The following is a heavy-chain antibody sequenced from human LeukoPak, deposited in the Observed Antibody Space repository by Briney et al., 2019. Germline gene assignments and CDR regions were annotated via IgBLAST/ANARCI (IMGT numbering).Heavy chain of an antibody. Sequence: GGSLRLSCAASGFTFSSYNMNWVRQAPGKGLKWVSCISGGRTYIYYADSVKGRFTISRDNAKNSLYLEMNSLRVEDTAVYYCARDEGFFYGMDVWGQGTTVTVSS. CDR1: GFTFSSYN. CDR3: ARDEGFFYGMDV. V-gene: IGHV3-21*01. J-gene: IGHJ6*02. CDR2: ISGGRTYI. D-gene: IGHD3-3*01.